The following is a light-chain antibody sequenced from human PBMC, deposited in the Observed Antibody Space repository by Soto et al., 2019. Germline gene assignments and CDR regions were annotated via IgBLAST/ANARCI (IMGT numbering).Light chain of an antibody. Sequence: QSVLTQPPSVSGAPGQRVTISCTGSSSNIGAGYDVHWYQQLPGTAPKLLIYVNSNRPSGVPDRFSGSKSGTSASLAITRLQAEDEADYYCQSYDSSLSGYVFGTGTKVTVL. CDR2: VNS. CDR3: QSYDSSLSGYV. V-gene: IGLV1-40*01. CDR1: SSNIGAGYD. J-gene: IGLJ1*01.